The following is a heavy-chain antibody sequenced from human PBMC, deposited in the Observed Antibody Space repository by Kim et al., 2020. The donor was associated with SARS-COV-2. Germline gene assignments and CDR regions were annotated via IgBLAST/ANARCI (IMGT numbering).Heavy chain of an antibody. V-gene: IGHV4-39*01. CDR2: IYSSGST. D-gene: IGHD3-10*01. CDR1: GGSISTTSYS. CDR3: VTRAVVRGVITYFDF. J-gene: IGHJ4*02. Sequence: SETLSLTCTVSGGSISTTSYSWGWIRQPPGKGLEWIGNIYSSGSTYYSPSLRSRVTLSVDTSKNQFSLRLSSVTAADTALYYCVTRAVVRGVITYFDFWGQGSLVTVSS.